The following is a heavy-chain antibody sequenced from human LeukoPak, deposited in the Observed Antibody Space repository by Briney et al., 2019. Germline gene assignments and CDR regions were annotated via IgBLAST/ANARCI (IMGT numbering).Heavy chain of an antibody. Sequence: SETLSLTCTVSGGSITSNDYYWGWIRQPPGKGLEWIGSIHYSGTTCYKPSLKSRVTISVDTSNNQFSLELSSVTAADTAVYYCASYYASGSSRFDYWGQGTLSTVSS. V-gene: IGHV4-39*01. J-gene: IGHJ4*02. CDR2: IHYSGTT. D-gene: IGHD3-10*01. CDR3: ASYYASGSSRFDY. CDR1: GGSITSNDYY.